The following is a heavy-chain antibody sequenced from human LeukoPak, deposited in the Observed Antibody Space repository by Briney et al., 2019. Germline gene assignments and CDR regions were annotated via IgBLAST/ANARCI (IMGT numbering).Heavy chain of an antibody. CDR2: IIPIFGTA. D-gene: IGHD4-17*01. J-gene: IGHJ4*02. V-gene: IGHV1-69*06. CDR3: AIRPTTVTTFYFDY. CDR1: GGTFSSYA. Sequence: SVNVSCQASGGTFSSYAISWVRQAPGQGLEWMGGIIPIFGTANYAQKFQGRVTITADKSTSTAYMELSSLRSEDTAVYYCAIRPTTVTTFYFDYWGQGTLVTVSS.